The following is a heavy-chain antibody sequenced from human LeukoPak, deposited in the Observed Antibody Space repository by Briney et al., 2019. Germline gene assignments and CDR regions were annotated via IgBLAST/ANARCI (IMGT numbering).Heavy chain of an antibody. CDR3: AKFFTGEYVRAFDV. V-gene: IGHV3-23*01. Sequence: GGSLRLSCAASGFTFSSYGMSWVRQAPGKWLEWLSAISGDGVTTHYADSVKGRFAISRDNSKNTLYLQMNSLRAEDTAVYYCAKFFTGEYVRAFDVWGQGTMFTVSS. D-gene: IGHD3-10*02. CDR1: GFTFSSYG. J-gene: IGHJ3*01. CDR2: ISGDGVTT.